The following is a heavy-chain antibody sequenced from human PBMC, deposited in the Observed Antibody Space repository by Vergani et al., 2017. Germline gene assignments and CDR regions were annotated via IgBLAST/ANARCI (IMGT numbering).Heavy chain of an antibody. Sequence: QVQLQESGPGLVKPSQTLSLSCTVSGGSVRTSIGYYWTWIRPPAGKTLEWIGEIFSSGTTNYNPSFKNRVTMSVDTSKNQFSLKLTSVTAAYTAVYYCARGSRAEGCSGPDKWGQGTLVTVSS. CDR2: IFSSGTT. CDR3: ARGSRAEGCSGPDK. V-gene: IGHV4-61*02. J-gene: IGHJ4*02. CDR1: GGSVRTSIGYY. D-gene: IGHD2-15*01.